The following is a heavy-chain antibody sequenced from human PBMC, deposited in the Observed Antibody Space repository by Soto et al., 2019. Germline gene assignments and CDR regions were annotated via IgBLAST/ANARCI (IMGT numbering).Heavy chain of an antibody. CDR1: GYSFTTYG. J-gene: IGHJ4*02. Sequence: ASVKVSCKASGYSFTTYGISWVRQAPGQGLEWMGWISPYTGKTNYAQKLQGRVTMTTDTSTGTAYMDLRSLRSDDTAVYYCARDRYYDILTGPDYWGQGTLVTVSS. CDR2: ISPYTGKT. D-gene: IGHD3-9*01. V-gene: IGHV1-18*04. CDR3: ARDRYYDILTGPDY.